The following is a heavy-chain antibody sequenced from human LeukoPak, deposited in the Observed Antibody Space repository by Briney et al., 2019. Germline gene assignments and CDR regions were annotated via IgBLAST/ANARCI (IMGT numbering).Heavy chain of an antibody. V-gene: IGHV1-69*06. J-gene: IGHJ6*03. CDR3: ARSYRSYYYYYMDV. Sequence: ASVKVSCKASGGTFSSYAISWVRQAPGQGLEWMGGIIPIFGTANYAQKFQGRVTITADKSTSTAYMELSSLRSEDTAVYYCARSYRSYYYYYMDVWDKGTTVTISS. CDR2: IIPIFGTA. CDR1: GGTFSSYA. D-gene: IGHD1-26*01.